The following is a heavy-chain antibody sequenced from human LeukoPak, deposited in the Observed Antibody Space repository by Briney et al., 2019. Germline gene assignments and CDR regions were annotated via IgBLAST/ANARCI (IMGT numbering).Heavy chain of an antibody. CDR1: SHSITYNY. Sequence: PSETLSLTCTVSSHSITYNYYGWIRQSPVKGLEWIGSISQRGITYYNPSLQSRVTISRDKSNNQLSLGLTSVTVADTAIYYCVGHETPYYYIDVWGKGTTVTISS. J-gene: IGHJ6*03. V-gene: IGHV4-38-2*02. CDR2: ISQRGIT. CDR3: VGHETPYYYIDV.